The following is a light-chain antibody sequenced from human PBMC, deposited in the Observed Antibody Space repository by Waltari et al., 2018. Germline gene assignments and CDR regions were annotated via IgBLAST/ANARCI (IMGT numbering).Light chain of an antibody. V-gene: IGKV4-1*01. CDR1: QSVVHSSNNENY. J-gene: IGKJ2*01. CDR2: RTS. CDR3: QQHISLPYT. Sequence: DIVMTQSPDSMAVSLGERANINCKSSQSVVHSSNNENYLSWYQQRPGQPPKLLIYRTSIRESGVPDRFSGSGSGTDFSLTISSLQAEDVAVYYCQQHISLPYTFGQGTKLEIK.